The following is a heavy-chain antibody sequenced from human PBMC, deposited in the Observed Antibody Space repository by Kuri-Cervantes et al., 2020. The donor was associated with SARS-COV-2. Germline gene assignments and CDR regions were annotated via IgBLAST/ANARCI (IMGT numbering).Heavy chain of an antibody. CDR2: IIPILGIA. J-gene: IGHJ6*02. V-gene: IGHV1-69*04. CDR1: GGTFSSYA. Sequence: SVKVSCKASGGTFSSYAISWVRQAPGQGLEWMGRIIPILGIANYAQKFQGRATITADKSTSTAYMELSSLRSEDTAVYYCARDIIHCSSTSCYTGSYYYGMDVWGQGTTVTVSS. CDR3: ARDIIHCSSTSCYTGSYYYGMDV. D-gene: IGHD2-2*02.